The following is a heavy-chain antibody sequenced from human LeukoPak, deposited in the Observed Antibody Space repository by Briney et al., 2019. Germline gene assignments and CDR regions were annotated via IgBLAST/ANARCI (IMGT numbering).Heavy chain of an antibody. CDR3: AKDRGDNNWPDFDY. D-gene: IGHD3-10*01. V-gene: IGHV3-48*03. CDR2: ISSSGITM. CDR1: GFIFSNYE. Sequence: PGGSLRLSCAASGFIFSNYEINWVRQAPGKGLEWVSYISSSGITMNYADSVKGRFTISRDNAKNSLYLQMNSLRAEDTALYYCAKDRGDNNWPDFDYWGQGTLVTVSS. J-gene: IGHJ4*02.